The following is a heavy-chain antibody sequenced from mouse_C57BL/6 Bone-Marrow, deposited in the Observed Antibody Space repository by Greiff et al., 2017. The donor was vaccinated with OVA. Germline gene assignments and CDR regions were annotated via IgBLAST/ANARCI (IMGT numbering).Heavy chain of an antibody. V-gene: IGHV1-50*01. Sequence: VQLQQPGAELVKPGASVKLSCKASGYTFTSYWMQWVKQRPGQGLEWIGEIDPSDSYTNYNQKFKGKATLTVDTSSSTAYMQLSSLTSEDSAVYYCARCRAQATNYAMDYWGQGTSVTVSS. CDR2: IDPSDSYT. CDR3: ARCRAQATNYAMDY. CDR1: GYTFTSYW. D-gene: IGHD3-2*02. J-gene: IGHJ4*01.